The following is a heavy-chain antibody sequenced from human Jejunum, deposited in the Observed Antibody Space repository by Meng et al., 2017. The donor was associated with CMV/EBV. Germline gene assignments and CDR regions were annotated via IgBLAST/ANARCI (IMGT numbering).Heavy chain of an antibody. D-gene: IGHD1-14*01. V-gene: IGHV4-39*07. J-gene: IGHJ5*01. CDR2: MYYDGSQ. CDR3: AFMRGQPRRNYFDF. CDR1: GGSLSRRSNC. Sequence: SGGSLSRRSNCWGWVRQPPGKGLEWIGNMYYDGSQYYNPSLKSRVSIFADLSRNQFSLRLASVSAADTAMYYCAFMRGQPRRNYFDFWGPGTLVTVSS.